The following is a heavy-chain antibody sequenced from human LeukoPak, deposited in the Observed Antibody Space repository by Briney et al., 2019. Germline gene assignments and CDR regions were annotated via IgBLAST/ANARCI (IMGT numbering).Heavy chain of an antibody. CDR1: GFSVTSNY. Sequence: PGGSLRLSCAASGFSVTSNYMSWVRQAPGKGLQWVSVINSDGSTYYADSVKGRFTISRDNSKNSLYLQMNSLRAEDTAVYYCARVSGGSLLYYYYYYMDVWGKGTTVTVSS. CDR3: ARVSGGSLLYYYYYYMDV. CDR2: INSDGST. J-gene: IGHJ6*03. V-gene: IGHV3-66*01. D-gene: IGHD2-15*01.